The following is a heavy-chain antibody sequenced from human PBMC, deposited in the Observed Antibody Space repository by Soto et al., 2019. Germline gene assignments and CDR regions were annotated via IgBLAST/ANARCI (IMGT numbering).Heavy chain of an antibody. Sequence: QLQLQESGPGLVKPSETLSLTCTVSGGSISSSSYYWGWIRQPPGKGLEWIGSIYYSGSTYYNPSLKSRVTISVDTSKNQFSLKLSSVTAADTAVYYCRADSSWYGDYFDYWGQGTLVTVSS. J-gene: IGHJ4*02. D-gene: IGHD6-13*01. CDR1: GGSISSSSYY. CDR2: IYYSGST. CDR3: RADSSWYGDYFDY. V-gene: IGHV4-39*01.